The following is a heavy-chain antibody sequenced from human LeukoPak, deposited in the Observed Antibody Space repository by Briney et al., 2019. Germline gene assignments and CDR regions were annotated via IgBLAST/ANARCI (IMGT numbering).Heavy chain of an antibody. CDR1: GFTFSSYS. J-gene: IGHJ3*02. D-gene: IGHD2-15*01. CDR2: ISSSSSYR. V-gene: IGHV3-21*01. CDR3: AARKLLKAFDI. Sequence: GGSLRLSCAASGFTFSSYSMNWVRQAPGKGLEWVSSISSSSSYRYYADSVKGRFTISRDNAKNSLYLQMNSLRAEDTAVYYCAARKLLKAFDIWGQGTMVTVSS.